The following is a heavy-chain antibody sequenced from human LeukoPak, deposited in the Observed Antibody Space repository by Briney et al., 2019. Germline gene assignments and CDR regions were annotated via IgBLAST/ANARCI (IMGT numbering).Heavy chain of an antibody. J-gene: IGHJ5*02. CDR1: GDRVSNNRAA. CDR3: ASSARGDALYNWFDP. D-gene: IGHD2-21*02. Sequence: SQTLSLTCAIAGDRVSNNRAAWNWIRQSPSRGLEWLGRTYYRSRWYNDYALSVKTRITINADTSKNRISLQLHSVTLEDTAVYYCASSARGDALYNWFDPWGQEPWSPSPQ. CDR2: TYYRSRWYN. V-gene: IGHV6-1*01.